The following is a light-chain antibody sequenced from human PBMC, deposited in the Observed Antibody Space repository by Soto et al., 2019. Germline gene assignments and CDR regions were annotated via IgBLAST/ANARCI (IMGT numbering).Light chain of an antibody. J-gene: IGKJ1*01. CDR1: QSVSSN. V-gene: IGKV3-15*01. CDR3: KQYNNWPRT. CDR2: GAY. Sequence: EIVMTQSPATLSVSPGERATLSCRASQSVSSNLAWYQQKPGQAPRLPIYGAYTRATGIQARFSGSGSGTEFTLTISSLQSEDSAVYYCKQYNNWPRTFGQGTKVDIK.